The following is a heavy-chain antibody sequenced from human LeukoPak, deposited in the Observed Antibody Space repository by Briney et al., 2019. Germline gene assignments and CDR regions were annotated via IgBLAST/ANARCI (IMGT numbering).Heavy chain of an antibody. J-gene: IGHJ4*02. V-gene: IGHV1-18*04. CDR2: ISAYNGNT. CDR1: GYTFTSYG. Sequence: GSVRVSCKASGYTFTSYGMSWVRQAPGQGLEWMGWISAYNGNTNYAQKLQGRVTMTTDTSTSTAYMELRSLRSDDTAVYYCARGYDILTGYSNPFDYWGQGTLVTVSS. D-gene: IGHD3-9*01. CDR3: ARGYDILTGYSNPFDY.